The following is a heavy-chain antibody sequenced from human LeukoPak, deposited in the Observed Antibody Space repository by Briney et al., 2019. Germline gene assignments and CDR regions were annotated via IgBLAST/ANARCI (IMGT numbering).Heavy chain of an antibody. CDR2: IYYSGST. V-gene: IGHV4-59*01. D-gene: IGHD1-26*01. CDR3: ARDLGIVGADDAFDI. Sequence: SETLSLTCTVSGGPISSYYWSWIRQPPGKGLEWIGYIYYSGSTNYNPSLKGRVTISVDTSKNQFSLKLSSVTAADTAVYYCARDLGIVGADDAFDIWGQGTMVTVSS. CDR1: GGPISSYY. J-gene: IGHJ3*02.